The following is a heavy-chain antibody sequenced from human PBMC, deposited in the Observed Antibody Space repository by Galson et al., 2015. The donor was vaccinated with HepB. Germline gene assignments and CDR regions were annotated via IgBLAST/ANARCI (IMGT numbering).Heavy chain of an antibody. V-gene: IGHV1-3*01. Sequence: SVKVSCKASGYTFSTNAIHWVRQAPGQRLEWMGWINAGNGNTKYSQKFQGRVTTTKDTSATTAYMELSSLRSEDTAVYYCARHQCSSASCYLNWFDPWGQGTLVTVSS. CDR2: INAGNGNT. CDR1: GYTFSTNA. D-gene: IGHD2-2*01. CDR3: ARHQCSSASCYLNWFDP. J-gene: IGHJ5*02.